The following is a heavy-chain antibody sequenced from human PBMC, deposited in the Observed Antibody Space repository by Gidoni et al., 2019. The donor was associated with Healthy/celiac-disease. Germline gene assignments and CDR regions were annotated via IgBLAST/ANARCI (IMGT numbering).Heavy chain of an antibody. V-gene: IGHV3-30-3*01. CDR3: ARVGGDIVVVVAATPVQSYYGMDV. Sequence: QVQLVESGGGVVQPGRYLRLSCAASGFTFSSYAMHWVRQAPGKGLEWVAVISYDGSNKYYADSVKGRFTISRDNSKNTLYLQMNSLRAEDTAVYYCARVGGDIVVVVAATPVQSYYGMDVWGQGTTVTVSS. D-gene: IGHD2-15*01. CDR2: ISYDGSNK. J-gene: IGHJ6*02. CDR1: GFTFSSYA.